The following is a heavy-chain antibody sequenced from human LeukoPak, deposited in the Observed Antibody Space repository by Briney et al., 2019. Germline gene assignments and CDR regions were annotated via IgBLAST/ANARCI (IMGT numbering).Heavy chain of an antibody. D-gene: IGHD2-15*01. J-gene: IGHJ4*02. Sequence: PSETLSLTCAVSGGSISSGWWWSWVRQSPGKGLECIAEIHHSGTTHYNPSLKSRLSISVDKSKNQFSLKLTSMAAADTAVYYCARNGDYSMHYWGQGTLVTVSS. CDR1: GGSISSGWW. V-gene: IGHV4-4*02. CDR2: IHHSGTT. CDR3: ARNGDYSMHY.